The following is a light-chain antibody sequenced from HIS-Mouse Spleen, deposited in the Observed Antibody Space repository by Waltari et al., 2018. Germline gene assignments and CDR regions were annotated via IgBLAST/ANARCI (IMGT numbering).Light chain of an antibody. CDR2: LNSDGSH. J-gene: IGLJ2*01. CDR1: SGHSSYA. V-gene: IGLV4-69*01. CDR3: QTWGTGG. Sequence: QLVLTQSPSASASLGASVKLTCTLSSGHSSYAIAWHQQQPEKGPRYLMKLNSDGSHSKGDGIPVRFSGSSSVAERYLTISSLQSEDEADYYCQTWGTGGFGGGTKLTVL.